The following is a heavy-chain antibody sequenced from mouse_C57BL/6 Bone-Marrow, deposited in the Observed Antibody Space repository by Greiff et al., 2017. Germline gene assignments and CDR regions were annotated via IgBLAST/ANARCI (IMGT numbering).Heavy chain of an antibody. Sequence: QVQLKQPGAELVRPGSSVKLSCKASGYTFTSYWMHWVKQRPIQGLEWIGNIDPSDSETHYNQKFKDKATLTVDKSSSTAYMQLSSLTSEDAAVYYCARGTTVVVDWYFDVWGTGTTVTVSS. J-gene: IGHJ1*03. D-gene: IGHD1-1*01. CDR1: GYTFTSYW. CDR3: ARGTTVVVDWYFDV. CDR2: IDPSDSET. V-gene: IGHV1-52*01.